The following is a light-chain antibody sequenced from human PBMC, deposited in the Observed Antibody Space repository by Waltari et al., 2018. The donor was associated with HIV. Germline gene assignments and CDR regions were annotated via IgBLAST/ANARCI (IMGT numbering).Light chain of an antibody. CDR3: QHRGDWYT. V-gene: IGKV3-11*01. Sequence: EIVLSQSPASLSLSPGERATLSCRASQSLSNYLAWYQQKPGQAPGLLIYDASTRVTGIPARFRGSGSGTDFTLTISSLDPGDFAIYYCQHRGDWYTFGQGTKLEI. CDR2: DAS. CDR1: QSLSNY. J-gene: IGKJ2*01.